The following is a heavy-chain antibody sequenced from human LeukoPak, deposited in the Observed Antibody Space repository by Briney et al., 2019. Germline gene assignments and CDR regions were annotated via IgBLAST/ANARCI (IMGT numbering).Heavy chain of an antibody. CDR3: AREVALRYFDWFQSPYYYYGMDV. Sequence: PGGSLRLSCAASGFTFSSYAMHWVRQAPGKRLEYVSAISSNGGSTYYANSVKGRFTISRDNSKNTLYLQMGSLRAEDMAVYYCAREVALRYFDWFQSPYYYYGMDVWGQGTTVTVSS. V-gene: IGHV3-64*01. J-gene: IGHJ6*02. D-gene: IGHD3-9*01. CDR1: GFTFSSYA. CDR2: ISSNGGST.